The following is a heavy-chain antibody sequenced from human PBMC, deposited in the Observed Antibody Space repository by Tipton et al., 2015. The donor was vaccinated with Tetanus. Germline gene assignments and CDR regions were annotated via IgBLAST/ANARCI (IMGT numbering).Heavy chain of an antibody. J-gene: IGHJ4*02. D-gene: IGHD6-13*01. CDR3: ARGWGSSWYYFDN. CDR1: GGSISNDNYY. V-gene: IGHV4-30-4*01. CDR2: MFYSGSA. Sequence: TLSLTCTVSGGSISNDNYYWSWIRQPPGKGLEWIGYMFYSGSAYYNPSLKSRVTMSVDTSKNQFSLHLTSVTAADTAVYYCARGWGSSWYYFDNWGQGTLVTVSS.